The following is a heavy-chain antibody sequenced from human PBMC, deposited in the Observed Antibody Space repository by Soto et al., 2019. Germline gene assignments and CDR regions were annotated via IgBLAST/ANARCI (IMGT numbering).Heavy chain of an antibody. CDR3: AREAAYGNDWFDP. CDR2: IYYSGST. CDR1: GGSISSGGYY. Sequence: QVQLQESGPGLVKPSQTLSLTCTVSGGSISSGGYYWSWIRQHPGKGLEWIGYIYYSGSTYYNPSLKIRVTISVDPSKNQFSRKLSSVTAADTAVYYCAREAAYGNDWFDPWGQGTLVTVSS. V-gene: IGHV4-31*03. D-gene: IGHD4-4*01. J-gene: IGHJ5*02.